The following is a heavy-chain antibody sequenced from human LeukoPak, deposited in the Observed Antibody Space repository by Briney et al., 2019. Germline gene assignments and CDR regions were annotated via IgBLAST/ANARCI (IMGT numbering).Heavy chain of an antibody. CDR3: AREGGREYEYSSGNYFDY. J-gene: IGHJ4*02. CDR2: ISSSSSYI. V-gene: IGHV3-21*01. Sequence: PGGSLRLSCAASGFTFSSYSMNWVRQAPGKGLEWVSSISSSSSYIYYADSVKGRFTISRDNAKNSLYLQMNSLRAEDTAVYYCAREGGREYEYSSGNYFDYWGQGTLVAVSS. D-gene: IGHD6-19*01. CDR1: GFTFSSYS.